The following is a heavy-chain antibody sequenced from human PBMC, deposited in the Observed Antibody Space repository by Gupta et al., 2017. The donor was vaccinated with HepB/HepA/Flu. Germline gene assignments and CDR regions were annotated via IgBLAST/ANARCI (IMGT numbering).Heavy chain of an antibody. CDR1: GGSFSGYY. Sequence: QVQLQQWGAGLLKPSETLSLTCAVYGGSFSGYYWSWIRQPPGKGLEWIGEINHSGSTNYNPSLKSRVTISVDTSKNQFSLKLSSVTAADTAVYYCARVFSGSKDILDYWGQGTLVTVSS. D-gene: IGHD1-26*01. J-gene: IGHJ4*02. CDR3: ARVFSGSKDILDY. V-gene: IGHV4-34*01. CDR2: INHSGST.